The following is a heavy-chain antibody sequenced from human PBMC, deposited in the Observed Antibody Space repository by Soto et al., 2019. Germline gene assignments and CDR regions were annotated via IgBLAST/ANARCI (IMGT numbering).Heavy chain of an antibody. D-gene: IGHD4-17*01. J-gene: IGHJ4*02. CDR1: GFTFSSYG. Sequence: QVQLVESGGGVVQPGRSLRLSCAASGFTFSSYGMHWVRQAPGKGLEWVAVISYDGSNKYYADSVKGRFTISRDNSKNTLYLQMNSLRAEDTAVYYCAKDLQPFGQLRCQGYWGQGTLVTVSS. V-gene: IGHV3-30*18. CDR2: ISYDGSNK. CDR3: AKDLQPFGQLRCQGY.